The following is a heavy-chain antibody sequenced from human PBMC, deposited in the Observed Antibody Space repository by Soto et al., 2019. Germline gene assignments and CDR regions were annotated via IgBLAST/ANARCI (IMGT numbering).Heavy chain of an antibody. J-gene: IGHJ4*02. Sequence: EVVLLESGGGLVQPGGSLRLSCASSGFTFSHYPMSWVRQAPGKGLEWVATISGSGGSTYYPDSVKGRFTVSRDSSLYLLIHSLRVDDTAIYFCAKQRTTVTTSFDYWGQGALVTVSS. V-gene: IGHV3-23*01. CDR1: GFTFSHYP. CDR3: AKQRTTVTTSFDY. CDR2: ISGSGGST. D-gene: IGHD4-17*01.